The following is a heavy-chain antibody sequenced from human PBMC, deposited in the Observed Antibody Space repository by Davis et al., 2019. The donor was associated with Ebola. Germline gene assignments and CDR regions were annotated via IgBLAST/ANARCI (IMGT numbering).Heavy chain of an antibody. J-gene: IGHJ6*04. V-gene: IGHV3-7*03. CDR1: GFTFSSYS. CDR2: INQDGSEK. CDR3: GRDMEV. Sequence: PGGSLRLSCAASGFTFSSYSMNWVRQAPGEGLEWVANINQDGSEKNYVDSVKGRFSISRDNAKNSLYLQMNSLRAEDTAVYYCGRDMEVWGKGTTVTVSS.